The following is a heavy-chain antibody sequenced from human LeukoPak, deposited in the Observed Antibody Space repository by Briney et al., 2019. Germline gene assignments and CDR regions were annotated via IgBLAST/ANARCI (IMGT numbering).Heavy chain of an antibody. CDR1: GFTFSSYS. D-gene: IGHD3-22*01. CDR3: ARGRTYYYDSSGSVNAFDI. CDR2: ISSSSSYI. V-gene: IGHV3-21*01. J-gene: IGHJ3*02. Sequence: GGSLRLSCAASGFTFSSYSMNWVRQAPGKGLEWVSSISSSSSYIYYADSVKGRFTISRDNAKNSLYLQMNSLRAEDTAVYYCARGRTYYYDSSGSVNAFDIWAKGQWSPSLQ.